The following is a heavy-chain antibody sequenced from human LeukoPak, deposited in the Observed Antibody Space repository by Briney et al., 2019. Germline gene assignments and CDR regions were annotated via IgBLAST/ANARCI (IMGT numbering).Heavy chain of an antibody. V-gene: IGHV3-23*01. D-gene: IGHD6-19*01. CDR1: GFTITSYG. Sequence: GGSLRLSCAASGFTITSYGMSWVRQAPGKGLEWVSTITGSGTSTYYADSVKGRFTISRDNSKNTLYLQMNSLRAEDTAVYYCAKRGAVGGAYCRHWGQGTLVTVSS. CDR3: AKRGAVGGAYCRH. CDR2: ITGSGTST. J-gene: IGHJ1*01.